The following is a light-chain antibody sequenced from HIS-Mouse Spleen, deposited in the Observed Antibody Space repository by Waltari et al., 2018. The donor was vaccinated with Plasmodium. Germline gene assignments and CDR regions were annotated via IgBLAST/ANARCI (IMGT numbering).Light chain of an antibody. CDR1: QDISNY. J-gene: IGKJ3*01. Sequence: DIQMTQSPSSLSASVGDRVNITCQASQDISNYLNWYQQQPGKAPKLLIYDASNLETGVPSRFSGSGSGTDFTFTISSLQPEDIATYYCQQYDNLPPLFTFGPGTKVDIK. CDR2: DAS. V-gene: IGKV1-33*01. CDR3: QQYDNLPPLFT.